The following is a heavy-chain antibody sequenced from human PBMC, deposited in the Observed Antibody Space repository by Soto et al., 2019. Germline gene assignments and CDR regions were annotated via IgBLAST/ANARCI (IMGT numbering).Heavy chain of an antibody. D-gene: IGHD1-26*01. CDR3: ARKSGRYYSYFDY. J-gene: IGHJ4*03. V-gene: IGHV1-8*01. Sequence: DSEKVSCKASGSTFPRSDINWVRQATRQEHEWLGWMNPNSGNTAYAQKFEGRVTMTRNTSITTAYMELSSLRADDTAVYFFARKSGRYYSYFDYCDQG. CDR1: GSTFPRSD. CDR2: MNPNSGNT.